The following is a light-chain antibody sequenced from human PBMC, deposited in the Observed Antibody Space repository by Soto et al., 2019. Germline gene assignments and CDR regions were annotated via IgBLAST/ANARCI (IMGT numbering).Light chain of an antibody. CDR3: TSYAGSNNFFYV. CDR2: EVS. V-gene: IGLV2-8*01. J-gene: IGLJ1*01. Sequence: QSALTQPPSASGSPRQSVTISCTGTSSDVGGYNYVSWYQQHPGKAPKLMIYEVSKRPSGVPDRFSGSKSGNTASLTVSGLQAEDEADYYCTSYAGSNNFFYVFGTGTKVTVL. CDR1: SSDVGGYNY.